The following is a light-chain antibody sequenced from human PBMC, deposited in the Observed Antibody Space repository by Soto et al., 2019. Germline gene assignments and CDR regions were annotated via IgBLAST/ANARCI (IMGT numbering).Light chain of an antibody. CDR3: QQYSSAPLT. CDR2: AAS. CDR1: QGISSY. J-gene: IGKJ4*01. V-gene: IGKV1-27*01. Sequence: DIQMTQSPSSLSSSVGDRVTITCRASQGISSYLAWYQRKPGKVPKLLIYAASTLQSGVPSRFSGSGSGTDFTLTISSLQPEDVATYYCQQYSSAPLTFGGGTKVEIK.